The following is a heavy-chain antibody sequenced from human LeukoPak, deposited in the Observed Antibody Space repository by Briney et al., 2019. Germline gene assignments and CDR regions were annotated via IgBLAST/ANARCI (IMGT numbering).Heavy chain of an antibody. CDR1: GFTVSSNY. D-gene: IGHD1-7*01. Sequence: GGSLRLSCAASGFTVSSNYMSWVRQAPGKGLEWVSVIYSGGSTYYADSVKGRFTISRHNSKNTLYVQMNSLRAEDTAVYYCARGDIWNYDYWGQGTLVTVSS. V-gene: IGHV3-53*04. CDR2: IYSGGST. CDR3: ARGDIWNYDY. J-gene: IGHJ4*02.